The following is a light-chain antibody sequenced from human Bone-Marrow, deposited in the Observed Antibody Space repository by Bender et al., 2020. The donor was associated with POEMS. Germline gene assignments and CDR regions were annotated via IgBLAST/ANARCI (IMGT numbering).Light chain of an antibody. CDR3: CSYAGSSTFVL. V-gene: IGLV2-23*02. CDR1: SADIGNYVL. CDR2: EVS. J-gene: IGLJ2*01. Sequence: QSALAQPASVSGSPGQSITISCTGSSADIGNYVLVSWYQHLPGKAPKLMIYEVSKRPSGVSNRFSGSKSGNTASLTISGLQAEDEADYYCCSYAGSSTFVLFGGGTKLTVL.